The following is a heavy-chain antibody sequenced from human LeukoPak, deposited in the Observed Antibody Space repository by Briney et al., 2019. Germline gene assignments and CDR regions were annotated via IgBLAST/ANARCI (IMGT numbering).Heavy chain of an antibody. V-gene: IGHV3-33*06. CDR1: GFTFSSYG. CDR2: IWYDGSNK. D-gene: IGHD3-10*01. Sequence: HPGRSLRLSCAASGFTFSSYGMHWVRQAPGKGLEWVAVIWYDGSNKYYADSVKGRFTISRDNSKNTLYLQMNSLRAEDTAVYYCAKDDAWFGEDVNYFDYWGQGTLVTVSS. J-gene: IGHJ4*02. CDR3: AKDDAWFGEDVNYFDY.